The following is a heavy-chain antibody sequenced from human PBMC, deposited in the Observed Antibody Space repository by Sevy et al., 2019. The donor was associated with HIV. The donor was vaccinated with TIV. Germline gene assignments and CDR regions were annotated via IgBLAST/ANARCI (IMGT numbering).Heavy chain of an antibody. Sequence: GGSLRLSCAASGFTFSTYAMHWLRQAPGKGLEWVAVISHDERTTYYADSVKGRFTISRDNSKNTLYLQMDSLRPEDTTIYYCARDPGNSGNYWGQGTLVNVSS. J-gene: IGHJ4*02. CDR2: ISHDERTT. CDR3: ARDPGNSGNY. D-gene: IGHD1-1*01. V-gene: IGHV3-30*04. CDR1: GFTFSTYA.